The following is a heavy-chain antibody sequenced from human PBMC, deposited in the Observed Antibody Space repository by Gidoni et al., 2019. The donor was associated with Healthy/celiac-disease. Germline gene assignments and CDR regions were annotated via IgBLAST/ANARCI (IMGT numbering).Heavy chain of an antibody. CDR3: AKDHKAQWLVLRWMAFDI. CDR2: ISGSCGST. CDR1: GFTFSSYA. V-gene: IGHV3-23*01. Sequence: EVQLLESGGGLGQPGGSLRLSCAASGFTFSSYAMSWVRQAPGKGLEWVSAISGSCGSTYYADSVTGRFTISRDNSKNTLYLQMNSLRAEDTAVYYCAKDHKAQWLVLRWMAFDIWGQGTMVTVSS. D-gene: IGHD6-19*01. J-gene: IGHJ3*02.